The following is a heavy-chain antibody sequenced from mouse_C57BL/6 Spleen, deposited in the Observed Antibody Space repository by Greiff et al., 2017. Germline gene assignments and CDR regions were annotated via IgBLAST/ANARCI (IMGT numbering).Heavy chain of an antibody. V-gene: IGHV5-16*01. CDR3: ARAFHYYFDY. J-gene: IGHJ2*01. Sequence: EVQRVESEGGLVQPGSSMKLSCTASGFTFSDYYMAWVRQVPEKGLEWVANINYDGSSTYYLDSLKSRFIISRDNAKNILYLQMSSLKSEDTATYYCARAFHYYFDYWGQGTTLTVSS. CDR2: INYDGSST. CDR1: GFTFSDYY. D-gene: IGHD1-1*02.